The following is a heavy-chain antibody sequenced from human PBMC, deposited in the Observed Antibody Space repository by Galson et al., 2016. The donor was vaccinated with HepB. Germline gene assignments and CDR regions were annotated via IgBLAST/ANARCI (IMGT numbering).Heavy chain of an antibody. D-gene: IGHD3-10*01. Sequence: SLRLSCAASGFTFSYYAMHWVRQAPGKGLEWVALISYDGSNKYYADSVKGRFTISRDNSKNTLYLQMNCLRAEDTAPYYCAREWGHYGSGSYYSNWGQGTLVTVSA. J-gene: IGHJ4*02. V-gene: IGHV3-30-3*01. CDR3: AREWGHYGSGSYYSN. CDR2: ISYDGSNK. CDR1: GFTFSYYA.